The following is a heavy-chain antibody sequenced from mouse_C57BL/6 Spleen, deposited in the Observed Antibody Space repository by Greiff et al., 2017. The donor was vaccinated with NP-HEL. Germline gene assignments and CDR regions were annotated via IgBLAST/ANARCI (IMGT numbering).Heavy chain of an antibody. CDR3: ARDPNDGSSHWYFDV. D-gene: IGHD1-1*01. J-gene: IGHJ1*03. V-gene: IGHV1-82*01. CDR2: IYPGDGDT. Sequence: VQLQQSGPELVKPGASVKISCKASGYAFSSSWMNWVKQRPGKGLEWIGRIYPGDGDTNYNGQFKGTATLTAEQASSTADMQLSSLTSEDSAVYFGARDPNDGSSHWYFDVWGTGTTVTVSS. CDR1: GYAFSSSW.